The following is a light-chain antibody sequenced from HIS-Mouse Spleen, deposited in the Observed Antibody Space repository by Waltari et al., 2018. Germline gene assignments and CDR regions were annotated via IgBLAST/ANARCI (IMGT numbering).Light chain of an antibody. J-gene: IGLJ1*01. CDR1: SSNIGSNY. CDR3: AAWDDSLSGYV. CDR2: RNK. V-gene: IGLV1-47*01. Sequence: QSVLTQPPSASGTPGQRVTISCSGSSSNIGSNYVYWYQQLPGTAPKLLIYRNKQRPSGVADRFSGSKSGTSASLAISGLRSEDEADYYCAAWDDSLSGYVFGTGTKVTVL.